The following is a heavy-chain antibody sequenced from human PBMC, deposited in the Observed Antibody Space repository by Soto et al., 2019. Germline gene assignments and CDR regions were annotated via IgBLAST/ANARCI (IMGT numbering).Heavy chain of an antibody. V-gene: IGHV4-34*01. CDR3: ARAGCSSGTCASANGYYFCGMDV. CDR2: INHSGST. J-gene: IGHJ6*02. D-gene: IGHD2-15*01. Sequence: SETLSLTCAVYGGSFSYYYWNWIRQPPGKGLEWIGEINHSGSTNYNPSLKSRVTISVDTSKNQFSLKLSYVTAADTAVYYCARAGCSSGTCASANGYYFCGMDVWGPGTTVTVSS. CDR1: GGSFSYYY.